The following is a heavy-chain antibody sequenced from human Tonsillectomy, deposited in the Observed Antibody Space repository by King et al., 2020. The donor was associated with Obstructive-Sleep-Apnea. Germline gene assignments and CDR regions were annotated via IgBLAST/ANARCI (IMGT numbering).Heavy chain of an antibody. J-gene: IGHJ4*02. Sequence: VQLVQSGGGFVQPGGSLRLSCAASGFSFSSYAMSCVRQAPGKGLEWVSAIIGSGGSTYNADSVKGRCTISGDHSKITLYLQMNSLRAEDTAVYYCAKIPLWTNIQPDYWGQGTLVTVSS. CDR1: GFSFSSYA. CDR2: IIGSGGST. CDR3: AKIPLWTNIQPDY. D-gene: IGHD3/OR15-3a*01. V-gene: IGHV3-23*04.